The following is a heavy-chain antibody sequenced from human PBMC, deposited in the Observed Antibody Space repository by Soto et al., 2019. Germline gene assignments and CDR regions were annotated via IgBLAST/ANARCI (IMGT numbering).Heavy chain of an antibody. Sequence: EVQLVESGGGLVQPGGSLRLSCAAPVSFSNSHMDWFRQAPGEGLEWVALIRKKADGYTTEYAASVKGRFTISRDDSETSLYLQMNSLKTEDTAVDYFGDLGTPDYWVQGTLVTVSS. V-gene: IGHV3-72*01. CDR1: VSFSNSH. J-gene: IGHJ4*02. CDR2: IRKKADGYTT. D-gene: IGHD3-10*01. CDR3: GDLGTPDY.